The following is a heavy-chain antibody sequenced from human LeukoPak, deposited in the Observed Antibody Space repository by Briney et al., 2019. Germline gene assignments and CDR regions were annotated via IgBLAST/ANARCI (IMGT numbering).Heavy chain of an antibody. CDR3: ATDMAGAGKGEFDF. Sequence: GGSLRLSCAASGFTLSNSWMSWVRQAPGKGLEWVGRFKFGTTDYAAPVKGRFTVSRDDSKVTFYLQMNSLKNEDTAVYYCATDMAGAGKGEFDFWGQGTLVTVSS. J-gene: IGHJ4*02. D-gene: IGHD6-19*01. CDR2: FKFGTT. CDR1: GFTLSNSW. V-gene: IGHV3-15*01.